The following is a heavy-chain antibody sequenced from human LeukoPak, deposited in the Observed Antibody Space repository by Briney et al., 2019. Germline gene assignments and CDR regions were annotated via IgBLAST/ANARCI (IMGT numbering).Heavy chain of an antibody. CDR1: GGTFSSYA. V-gene: IGHV1-69*01. CDR3: ARDPYYYDSSVYAAY. D-gene: IGHD3-22*01. J-gene: IGHJ4*02. CDR2: IIPIFGTA. Sequence: VASVKVSCKASGGTFSSYAISWVRQAPGQGLEWLGGIIPIFGTANYAQKFQGRVTITADESTSTAYMELSSLRSEDTAVYYCARDPYYYDSSVYAAYWGQGTLVTVSS.